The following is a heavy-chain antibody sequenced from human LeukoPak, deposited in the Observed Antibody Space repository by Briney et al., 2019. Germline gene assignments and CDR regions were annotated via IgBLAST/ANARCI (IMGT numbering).Heavy chain of an antibody. CDR3: ARVVTMVRGVIPYYYYMDV. D-gene: IGHD3-10*01. CDR2: IIPIFGTA. CDR1: GYTFTGYF. V-gene: IGHV1-69*13. Sequence: SVKVSCKASGYTFTGYFMHWVRQAPGQGLEWMGGIIPIFGTANYAQKFQGRVTITADESTSTAYMELSSLRSEDTAVYYCARVVTMVRGVIPYYYYMDVWGKGTTVTISS. J-gene: IGHJ6*03.